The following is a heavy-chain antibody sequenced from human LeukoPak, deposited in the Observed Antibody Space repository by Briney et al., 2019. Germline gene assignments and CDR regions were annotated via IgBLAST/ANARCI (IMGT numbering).Heavy chain of an antibody. CDR1: GYTFTGYY. CDR2: INPNSGGT. D-gene: IGHD3-22*01. J-gene: IGHJ3*02. Sequence: GASVKVSCKASGYTFTGYYMHWVRQAPGQGLEWMGWINPNSGGTNYAQKFQGRVTMTRDTSISTAYMELSRLKSDAMAVYYCARGATIWDYDSSGYYRTDAFDIWGQGTMVTVSS. V-gene: IGHV1-2*02. CDR3: ARGATIWDYDSSGYYRTDAFDI.